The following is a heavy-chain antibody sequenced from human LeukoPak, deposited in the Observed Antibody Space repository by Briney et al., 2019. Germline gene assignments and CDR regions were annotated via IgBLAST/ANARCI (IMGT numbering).Heavy chain of an antibody. J-gene: IGHJ1*01. D-gene: IGHD6-13*01. CDR2: IIPIFGTA. CDR1: GGTFSSYA. CDR3: ARGGSGIAAAGMAFPH. Sequence: SVKVSCKASGGTFSSYAISWVRQAPGQGLEWMGGIIPIFGTANYAQKFQGRVTITADKSTSTAYMELSSLRSEDTAVYYCARGGSGIAAAGMAFPHWGQGTLVTVSS. V-gene: IGHV1-69*06.